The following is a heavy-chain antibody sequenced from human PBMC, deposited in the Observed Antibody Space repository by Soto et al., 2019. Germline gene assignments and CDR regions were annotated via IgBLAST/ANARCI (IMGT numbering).Heavy chain of an antibody. V-gene: IGHV3-73*01. CDR2: IRSKANSYAT. J-gene: IGHJ3*01. CDR1: GFTFSGSA. Sequence: GGSRRLSCAASGFTFSGSAMHWVRQASWKGLEWVGRIRSKANSYATAYAASVKGRFTISRDDSKNTAYLQMNSLKTEDTAVYYCTGFYGDYAHDAFDVWGQGTMVTVSS. CDR3: TGFYGDYAHDAFDV. D-gene: IGHD4-17*01.